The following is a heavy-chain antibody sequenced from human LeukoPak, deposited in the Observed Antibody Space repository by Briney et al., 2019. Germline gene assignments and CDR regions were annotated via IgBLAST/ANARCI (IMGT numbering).Heavy chain of an antibody. V-gene: IGHV3-21*01. CDR3: TRDAGQFVDHDVFDF. J-gene: IGHJ3*01. D-gene: IGHD3-10*01. CDR2: ISPTSWTI. CDR1: GFSFRTYS. Sequence: GGSLRLSCAASGFSFRTYSMNWVRQAPGRGLEWVSSISPTSWTIYQADSVKGRFTVSRDNAKNSVFLQMDSLRAEDEAVYYCTRDAGQFVDHDVFDFWGQGTMATVSS.